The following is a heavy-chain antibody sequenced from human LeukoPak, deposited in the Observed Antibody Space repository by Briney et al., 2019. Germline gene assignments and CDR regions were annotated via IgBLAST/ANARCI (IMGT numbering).Heavy chain of an antibody. CDR3: AYTYYYDSSGYYPIDY. D-gene: IGHD3-22*01. J-gene: IGHJ4*02. CDR2: INHSGST. Sequence: PSETLSLTCAVYGGSFSGYYWSWIRQLPGKGLEWIGEINHSGSTNYNPSLKSRVTISVDTSKNQFSLKLSSVTAADTAVYYCAYTYYYDSSGYYPIDYWGQGTLVTVSS. CDR1: GGSFSGYY. V-gene: IGHV4-34*01.